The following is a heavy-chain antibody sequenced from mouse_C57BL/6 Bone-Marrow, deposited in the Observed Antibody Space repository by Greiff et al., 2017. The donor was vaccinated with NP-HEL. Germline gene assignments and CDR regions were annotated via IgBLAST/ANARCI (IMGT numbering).Heavy chain of an antibody. J-gene: IGHJ2*01. CDR1: GFTFTDYY. CDR2: IRNKANGYTT. V-gene: IGHV7-3*01. CDR3: ARYSNYLYYFDY. Sequence: EVQGVESGGGLVQPGGSLSLSCAASGFTFTDYYMSWVRQPPGKALEWLGFIRNKANGYTTEYSASVKGRFTISRDNSQSILYLQMNALRAEDSATYYCARYSNYLYYFDYWGQGTTLTVSS. D-gene: IGHD2-1*01.